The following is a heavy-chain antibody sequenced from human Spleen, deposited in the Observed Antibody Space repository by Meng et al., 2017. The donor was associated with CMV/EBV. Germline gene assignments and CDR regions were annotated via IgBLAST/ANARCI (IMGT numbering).Heavy chain of an antibody. CDR2: IYPGDADT. CDR3: ARLSGYSYWFES. J-gene: IGHJ5*01. D-gene: IGHD3-3*01. CDR1: GDSFTRFW. V-gene: IGHV5-51*01. Sequence: KGAGDSFTRFWSAWGSQMHGKGREWMGIIYPGDADTRYNPSFEGQVTISADKYVTTAYLQWGSLKASDNAMYYCARLSGYSYWFESWGQGTLVTVSS.